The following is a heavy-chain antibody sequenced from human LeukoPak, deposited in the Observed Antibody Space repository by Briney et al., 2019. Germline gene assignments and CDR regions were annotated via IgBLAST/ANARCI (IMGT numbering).Heavy chain of an antibody. D-gene: IGHD6-19*01. CDR1: GYSISSGYY. CDR3: ANLAVHDY. J-gene: IGHJ4*02. CDR2: IYHSGST. Sequence: SETLSLTCAVSGYSISSGYYWGWIRQPPGKGLEWIGSIYHSGSTYYNPSLKSRATISVDTSKNQFSLKLSSVTAADTAVYYCANLAVHDYCGEGTLVTVSS. V-gene: IGHV4-38-2*01.